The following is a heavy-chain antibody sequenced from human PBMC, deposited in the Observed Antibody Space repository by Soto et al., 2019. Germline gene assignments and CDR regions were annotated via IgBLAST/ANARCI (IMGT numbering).Heavy chain of an antibody. J-gene: IGHJ6*03. V-gene: IGHV3-74*01. Sequence: GGSLRLSCAASGFTFSSYWMHWVRQAPGKGLVWVSRINSDGSSTSYADSVKGRFTISRDNAKNTLYLQMNSLRAEDTAVYYCASCTVTYYDFWSGQHLDYYYMDVWGKGTTVTVSS. CDR1: GFTFSSYW. CDR3: ASCTVTYYDFWSGQHLDYYYMDV. CDR2: INSDGSST. D-gene: IGHD3-3*01.